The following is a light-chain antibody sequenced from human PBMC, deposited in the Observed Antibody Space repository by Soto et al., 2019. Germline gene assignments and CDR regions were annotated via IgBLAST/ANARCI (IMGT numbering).Light chain of an antibody. CDR3: SSYAGSNNWV. CDR1: SSGVGGYNY. J-gene: IGLJ3*02. CDR2: EVS. V-gene: IGLV2-8*01. Sequence: QSALPQPPSASGSPGQSVTISCTGTSSGVGGYNYVSWYQQHPGKAPQLMIYEVSKRPSGVPDRGSGSKSGNTASLTVSGLQAEDEADYYCSSYAGSNNWVFGGGTKVTVL.